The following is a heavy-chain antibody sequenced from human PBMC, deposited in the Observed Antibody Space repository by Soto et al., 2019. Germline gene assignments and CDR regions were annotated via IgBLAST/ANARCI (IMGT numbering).Heavy chain of an antibody. CDR1: GFTFTTSA. V-gene: IGHV1-58*02. CDR2: IVVGSGNI. CDR3: AATIIAVAGSGYYGMDV. D-gene: IGHD6-19*01. Sequence: QMQLVQSGPEVKKPGTSVKVSCKASGFTFTTSAMQWVRQARGQRLEWIGWIVVGSGNINYAQKFQERVTITRDMSTGTAYMEVSSLRSEDTAVSYCAATIIAVAGSGYYGMDVWGQGTTVTVSS. J-gene: IGHJ6*02.